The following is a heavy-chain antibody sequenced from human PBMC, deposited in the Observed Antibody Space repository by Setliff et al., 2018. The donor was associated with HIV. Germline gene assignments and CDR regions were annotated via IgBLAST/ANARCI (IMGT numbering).Heavy chain of an antibody. D-gene: IGHD2-15*01. Sequence: GGSLRLSCAASGFTFSHYGMHWVRQAPGKGLQWVAVMWYDGSNKYYADSVEGRFTISRDNAKNTLYLQMNSLRAEDTAVYYCAKGDARGGYHYFAYWGQGTRVTVSS. J-gene: IGHJ4*02. V-gene: IGHV3-33*06. CDR2: MWYDGSNK. CDR3: AKGDARGGYHYFAY. CDR1: GFTFSHYG.